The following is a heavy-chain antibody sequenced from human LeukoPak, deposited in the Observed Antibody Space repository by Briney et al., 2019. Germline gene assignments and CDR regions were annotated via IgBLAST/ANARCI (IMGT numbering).Heavy chain of an antibody. D-gene: IGHD1-26*01. CDR2: INPSGGST. CDR1: GYTFTSYY. CDR3: AYEVGATLFDY. V-gene: IGHV1-46*03. J-gene: IGHJ4*02. Sequence: ASVKVSCKASGYTFTSYYMHWVRQAPGQGLEWMGIINPSGGSTSYAQKFQGRVTMTRDTSTSTVYMELSSLRSEDTAVYYCAYEVGATLFDYWGQGTLVTVSS.